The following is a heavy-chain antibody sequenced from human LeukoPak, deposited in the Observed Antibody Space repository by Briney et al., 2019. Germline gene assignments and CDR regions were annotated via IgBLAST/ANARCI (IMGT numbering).Heavy chain of an antibody. V-gene: IGHV4-31*03. CDR1: GGSISGGFYY. D-gene: IGHD3-22*01. CDR2: IFYSGST. CDR3: ARGAYYYDSSGYAYFDS. Sequence: PSETLSLTCTVSGGSISGGFYYWSWIRQLPGKGLEWIGYIFYSGSTYYNPSLRSRVTISVDTSKSQFSLKLSSVTAADTAVYYCARGAYYYDSSGYAYFDSWGQGTLVTVSS. J-gene: IGHJ4*02.